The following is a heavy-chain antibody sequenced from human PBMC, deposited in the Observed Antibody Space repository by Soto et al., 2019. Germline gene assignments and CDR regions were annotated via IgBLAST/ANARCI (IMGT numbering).Heavy chain of an antibody. Sequence: QITLKESGPTLVKPTQTLTLTCTFSGFSLSTSGVGVGWIRQPPGKALEWLALTYWDDDKRYSPSLKSRLTITNDATKNRVVLTMTNMNPVDTATYYYSHRQSTGYFDYWCQGTLVTVST. CDR2: TYWDDDK. D-gene: IGHD2-2*01. CDR1: GFSLSTSGVG. V-gene: IGHV2-5*02. J-gene: IGHJ4*02. CDR3: SHRQSTGYFDY.